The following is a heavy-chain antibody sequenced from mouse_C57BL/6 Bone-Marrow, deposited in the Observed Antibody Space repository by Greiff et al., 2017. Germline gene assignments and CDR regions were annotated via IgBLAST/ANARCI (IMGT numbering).Heavy chain of an antibody. CDR3: ARPTTGWYFDV. CDR2: IDPSDSET. V-gene: IGHV1-52*01. Sequence: QVQLQQPGAELVRPGSSVKLSCKASGYTFTSYWMHLVKQRPIQGLEWIGNIDPSDSETHYNQKFKDKATLTVDKSSSTAYMQLSSLTSEDSAVYYCARPTTGWYFDVWGTGTTVTVSS. J-gene: IGHJ1*03. CDR1: GYTFTSYW. D-gene: IGHD2-12*01.